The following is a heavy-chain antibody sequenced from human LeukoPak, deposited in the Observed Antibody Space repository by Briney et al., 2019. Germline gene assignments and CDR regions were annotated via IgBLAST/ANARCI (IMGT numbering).Heavy chain of an antibody. CDR1: GGSISSYY. Sequence: PSETLSLTCTVSGGSISSYYWSWIRQPPGKGLEWIGYIYYTENTNYNPSLKSRVTISVDTSKHQFSLNLTSVTAADTAVYYCAGGNFYDSRGHPYHFHYWGQGTLVTVPS. CDR2: IYYTENT. J-gene: IGHJ4*02. D-gene: IGHD3-22*01. CDR3: AGGNFYDSRGHPYHFHY. V-gene: IGHV4-59*01.